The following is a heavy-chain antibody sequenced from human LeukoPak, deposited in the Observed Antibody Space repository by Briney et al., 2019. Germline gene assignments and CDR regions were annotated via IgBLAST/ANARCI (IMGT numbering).Heavy chain of an antibody. V-gene: IGHV4-39*01. J-gene: IGHJ4*02. CDR2: IYSTGSA. D-gene: IGHD3-9*01. CDR1: GASTRSSTYY. CDR3: ARQYGSANDWYHFDY. Sequence: SETLSLTCSVSGASTRSSTYYWGWIRQPPGKGLEWIGSIYSTGSAYYNPSLVSRVTMSVDTSKNQFSLKARSVTATDTEIYYCARQYGSANDWYHFDYWGQGILVTVSS.